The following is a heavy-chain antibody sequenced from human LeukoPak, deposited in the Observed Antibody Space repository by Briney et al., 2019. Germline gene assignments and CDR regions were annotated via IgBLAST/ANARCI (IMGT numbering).Heavy chain of an antibody. CDR3: ARDVPAANLFDY. CDR1: GFTFSSYS. D-gene: IGHD2-2*01. Sequence: GGSLRPSCAASGFTFSSYSMNWVRQAPGKGLEWVSSISSSSSYIYYADSVKGRFTISRDNAKNSLYLQMNSLRAEDTAVYYCARDVPAANLFDYWGQGTLVTVSS. J-gene: IGHJ4*02. V-gene: IGHV3-21*01. CDR2: ISSSSSYI.